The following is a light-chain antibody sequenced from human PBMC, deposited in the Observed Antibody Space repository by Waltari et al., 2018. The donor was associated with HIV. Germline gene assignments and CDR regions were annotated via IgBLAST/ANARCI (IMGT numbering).Light chain of an antibody. CDR1: TTDVGTYNY. Sequence: QSALTQPASVSGSPGQSITISCTGTTTDVGTYNYVSCYQQHPGKAPKLIIYDVTDRPSGVSNRFSGSKSGNTASLTISGLQPEDEADYYCNSSISSSTWVFGGGTKLTVL. V-gene: IGLV2-14*03. CDR2: DVT. J-gene: IGLJ3*02. CDR3: NSSISSSTWV.